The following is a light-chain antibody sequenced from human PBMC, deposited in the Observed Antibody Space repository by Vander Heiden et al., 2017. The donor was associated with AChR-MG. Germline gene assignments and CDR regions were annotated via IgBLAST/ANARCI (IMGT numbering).Light chain of an antibody. CDR3: ASWDVSRNSWV. Sequence: QAGLTQPPSVSGALRQTATLTCTGNTNNVGNLGAGWLQQHQGHPPILLCYRNNNRPSGISERFSASRSGSTASLTITGLQPEDEADYYCASWDVSRNSWVFGGGTKLTVL. CDR1: TNNVGNLG. J-gene: IGLJ3*02. V-gene: IGLV10-54*04. CDR2: RNN.